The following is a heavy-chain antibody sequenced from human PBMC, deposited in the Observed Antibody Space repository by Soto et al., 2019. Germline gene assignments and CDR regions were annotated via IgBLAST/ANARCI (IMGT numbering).Heavy chain of an antibody. CDR2: ISGSADGT. J-gene: IGHJ3*01. D-gene: IGHD3-3*01. V-gene: IGHV3-23*01. Sequence: EVKLLESGGGLAQPGGSLRLSCVGSGFTFDSYAISWVRQAPGERLQWTAAISGSADGTDYAHSVRGRFTISRDNAKKTVHLQMDSLRVEDTAVYFCAKDTVGGYSFWSGYYSDGLDVWGQGTLVTVS. CDR3: AKDTVGGYSFWSGYYSDGLDV. CDR1: GFTFDSYA.